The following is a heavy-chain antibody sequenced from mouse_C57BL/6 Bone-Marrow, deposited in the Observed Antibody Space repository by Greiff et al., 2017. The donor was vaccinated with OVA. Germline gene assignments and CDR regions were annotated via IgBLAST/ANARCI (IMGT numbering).Heavy chain of an antibody. CDR2: IWTGGGT. J-gene: IGHJ2*01. V-gene: IGHV2-9-1*01. Sequence: VQGVESGPGLVAPSQSLSITCTVSGFSLTSYAISWVRQPPGKGLEWLGVIWTGGGTNYNSALKSRLSISKDNSKSQVFLKMNSLQTDDTARYYCARTAYYYGSSYHFDYWGQGTTLTVSS. D-gene: IGHD1-1*01. CDR1: GFSLTSYA. CDR3: ARTAYYYGSSYHFDY.